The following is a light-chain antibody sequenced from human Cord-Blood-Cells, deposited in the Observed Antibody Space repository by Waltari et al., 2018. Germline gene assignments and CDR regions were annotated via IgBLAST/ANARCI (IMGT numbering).Light chain of an antibody. CDR2: GAS. Sequence: CRASQSVSSSYLAWYQQKPGQAPRLLIYGASSRATGIPDRFSGSGSGTDFTLTISRLEPEDFAVYYCQQYGSSPYSFGQGTKLEIK. V-gene: IGKV3-20*01. CDR3: QQYGSSPYS. J-gene: IGKJ2*03. CDR1: QSVSSSY.